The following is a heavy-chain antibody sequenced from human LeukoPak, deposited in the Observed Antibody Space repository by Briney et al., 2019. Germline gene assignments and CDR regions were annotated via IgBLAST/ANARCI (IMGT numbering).Heavy chain of an antibody. V-gene: IGHV3-48*03. CDR2: ISSSGSTI. CDR3: ARQWELGFYFDY. CDR1: GFTFSSYE. J-gene: IGHJ4*02. Sequence: PGGSLRLSCAASGFTFSSYEMNWVRQAPGKGLEWVSYISSSGSTIYYADSVKGRFTISRDNSKNTLYLQMNSLRAEDTAVYYCARQWELGFYFDYWGQGTLVTVSS. D-gene: IGHD1-26*01.